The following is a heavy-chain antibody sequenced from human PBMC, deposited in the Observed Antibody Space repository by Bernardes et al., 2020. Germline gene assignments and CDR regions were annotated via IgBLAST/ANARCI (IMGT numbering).Heavy chain of an antibody. CDR1: GFTFDDYA. D-gene: IGHD6-6*01. CDR3: AKDSSSERYYYYYYGMDV. J-gene: IGHJ6*04. Sequence: GGSLRLSCAASGFTFDDYAMHWVRQAPGKGLEWVSGISWNSGGIGYADSVKGRFTISRDNAKNSLYLQMNSLRAEDTALYYCAKDSSSERYYYYYYGMDVWGKGTTVTVSS. V-gene: IGHV3-9*01. CDR2: ISWNSGGI.